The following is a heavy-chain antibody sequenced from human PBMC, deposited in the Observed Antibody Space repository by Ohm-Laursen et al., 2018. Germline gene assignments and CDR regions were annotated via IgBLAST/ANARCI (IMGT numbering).Heavy chain of an antibody. Sequence: SLRLSCAASGFTFSDYYMSWIRQAPGKGLEWVSSISSSSSYIYYADSVKGRFTISRDNAKNSLYLQMNSLRAEDTAVYYCAKYYYDSSGREMYGMDVWGQGTTVTVPS. CDR1: GFTFSDYY. V-gene: IGHV3-11*06. CDR3: AKYYYDSSGREMYGMDV. J-gene: IGHJ6*02. D-gene: IGHD3-22*01. CDR2: ISSSSSYI.